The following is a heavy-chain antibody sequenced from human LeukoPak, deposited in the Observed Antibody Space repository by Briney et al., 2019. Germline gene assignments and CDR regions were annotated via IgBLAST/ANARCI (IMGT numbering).Heavy chain of an antibody. CDR1: GFTFSSYA. Sequence: GGSLRLSCAASGFTFSSYAMSWVRQAPGKGLEWVSGISWNSGSIGYADSVKGRFTISRDNAKNSLYLQMNSLRAEDTALYYCEKAVTWYSSGWRDYWGQGTLVTVSS. J-gene: IGHJ4*02. CDR3: EKAVTWYSSGWRDY. V-gene: IGHV3-9*01. D-gene: IGHD6-19*01. CDR2: ISWNSGSI.